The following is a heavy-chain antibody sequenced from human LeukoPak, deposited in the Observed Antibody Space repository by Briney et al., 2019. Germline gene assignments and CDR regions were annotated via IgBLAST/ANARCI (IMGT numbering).Heavy chain of an antibody. CDR2: INPNSGGT. J-gene: IGHJ5*02. CDR1: GYTFTDYY. V-gene: IGHV1-2*02. D-gene: IGHD5-12*01. CDR3: AKDQNTGYANNWFDP. Sequence: ASVKVSCKASGYTFTDYYIHWVRQAPGQGLEWMGWINPNSGGTNSAQKFQGRVAMTRDTSISTAYMELSRLRSDDTAIYYCAKDQNTGYANNWFDPWGQGTLVTVSS.